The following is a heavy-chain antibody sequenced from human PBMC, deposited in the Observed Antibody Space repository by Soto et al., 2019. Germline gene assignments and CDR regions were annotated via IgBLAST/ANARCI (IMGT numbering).Heavy chain of an antibody. J-gene: IGHJ6*02. Sequence: SVKVSCKASGGTFSSYAISWVRQAPGQGLEWMGGIIPIFGTANYAQKFQGRVTITADKSTSTAYMELSSLRSEDTAVYYCERSGGDISKAVFYYYGLDVWGQGTTVTVSS. CDR3: ERSGGDISKAVFYYYGLDV. V-gene: IGHV1-69*06. CDR1: GGTFSSYA. CDR2: IIPIFGTA. D-gene: IGHD2-21*02.